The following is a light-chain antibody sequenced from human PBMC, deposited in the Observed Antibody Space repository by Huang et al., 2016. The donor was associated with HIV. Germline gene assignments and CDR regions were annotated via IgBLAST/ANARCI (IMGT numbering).Light chain of an antibody. J-gene: IGKJ2*01. V-gene: IGKV3D-20*01. CDR2: DAH. CDR3: QQYSTSSYT. Sequence: IVLTQSPATLSLSPGERATLTCGASQSVSNNYLAWYQQKPGMAPRLLIYDAHVRATGIPDRFSGSGSGTDFTLTISRLEPEDFAMYYCQQYSTSSYTFSQGTKVDI. CDR1: QSVSNNY.